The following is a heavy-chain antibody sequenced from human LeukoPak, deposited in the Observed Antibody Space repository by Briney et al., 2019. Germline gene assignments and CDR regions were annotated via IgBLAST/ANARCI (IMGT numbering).Heavy chain of an antibody. J-gene: IGHJ4*02. Sequence: PGGSLRLSCAASGFTFSSYAMSWVRQAPGKGLEWVASISGSDGRTFDADSVKGRFTISRDNSKNTLYLQMNSLRAEDTAVYYCAKGVVVVVAYYFDYWGQGTLVTVSS. CDR1: GFTFSSYA. V-gene: IGHV3-23*01. CDR3: AKGVVVVVAYYFDY. CDR2: ISGSDGRT. D-gene: IGHD3-22*01.